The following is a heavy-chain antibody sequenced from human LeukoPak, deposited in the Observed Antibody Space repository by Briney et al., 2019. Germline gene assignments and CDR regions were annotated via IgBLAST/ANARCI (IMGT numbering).Heavy chain of an antibody. CDR2: LYHSGSA. CDR1: DYTIRSGYY. V-gene: IGHV4-38-2*01. Sequence: SETLSLTCDVSDYTIRSGYYWGWIRQPPGKGLEWIGSLYHSGSAYYSPSLKSRVTISLDTSNNELSLRLSSVTAADTAIYYCARQNIVVVVAATPGAFDIWGQGTLVTVSS. D-gene: IGHD2-15*01. CDR3: ARQNIVVVVAATPGAFDI. J-gene: IGHJ3*02.